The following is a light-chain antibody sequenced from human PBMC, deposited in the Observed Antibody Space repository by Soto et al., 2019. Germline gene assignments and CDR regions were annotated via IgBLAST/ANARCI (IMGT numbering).Light chain of an antibody. Sequence: DIQLTHSPSFLSASVGDIVTITCRASQGISSHLAWYQQKPGKAPKLLIYAASTLQSGVPSRFSGSGSGTDFTFTSSSLQPEDIATYYCQQYDNLPPAVTFGQGTRLEIK. CDR1: QGISSH. V-gene: IGKV1-9*01. J-gene: IGKJ5*01. CDR2: AAS. CDR3: QQYDNLPPAVT.